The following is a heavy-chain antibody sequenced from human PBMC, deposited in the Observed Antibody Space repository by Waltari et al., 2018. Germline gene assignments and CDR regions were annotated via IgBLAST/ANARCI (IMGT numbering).Heavy chain of an antibody. Sequence: QVQLVASGGGLVKPGGSLGLSCVASGSTFGADYMCWIRQAPGKGLEWVSHIRGSGSSKYYADSVKGRFTISRDNAKNSLYLQMNSLRAEDTGVYYCARGNNWNYGPKYYFDYWGQGSLVTVSS. CDR1: GSTFGADY. D-gene: IGHD1-7*01. CDR3: ARGNNWNYGPKYYFDY. J-gene: IGHJ4*02. V-gene: IGHV3-11*04. CDR2: IRGSGSSK.